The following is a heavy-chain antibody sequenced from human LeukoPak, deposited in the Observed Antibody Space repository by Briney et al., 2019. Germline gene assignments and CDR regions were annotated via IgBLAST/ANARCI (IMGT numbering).Heavy chain of an antibody. CDR2: IRYDGSNK. CDR3: AREGYDSSDNMDPYYYGMDV. J-gene: IGHJ6*02. D-gene: IGHD3-22*01. CDR1: GFTFSSYG. Sequence: PGGSLRLSCAASGFTFSSYGMHWVRQAPGKGLEWVAFIRYDGSNKYYADSVKGRFTISRDNSKNTLYLQMNSLRAEDTAVYYCAREGYDSSDNMDPYYYGMDVWGQGTTVTVSS. V-gene: IGHV3-30*02.